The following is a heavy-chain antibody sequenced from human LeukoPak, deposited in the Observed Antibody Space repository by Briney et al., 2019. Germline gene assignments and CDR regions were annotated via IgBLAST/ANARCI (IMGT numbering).Heavy chain of an antibody. CDR2: ISSGSSII. D-gene: IGHD3-3*01. J-gene: IGHJ4*02. Sequence: GGSLRLSCAASGFTFSSYSMNWVRQAPGKGLEWVSYISSGSSIIYYADSVKGRFTISRDNAKNSLHLQMNSLRAEDTAVYYCAKGGEVGVVISYFDYWGQGTLVTVSS. V-gene: IGHV3-48*01. CDR1: GFTFSSYS. CDR3: AKGGEVGVVISYFDY.